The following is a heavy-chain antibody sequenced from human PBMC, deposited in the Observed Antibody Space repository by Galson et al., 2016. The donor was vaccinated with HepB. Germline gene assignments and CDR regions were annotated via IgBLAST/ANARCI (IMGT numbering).Heavy chain of an antibody. CDR1: GFSFSSYS. CDR2: VSYDGSET. J-gene: IGHJ4*02. Sequence: SLRLSCAASGFSFSSYSMNWVRQAPGRGLEWVAVVSYDGSETLYSASVQGRSTISRDNSKDTLYLEMSNLRPDDTATYFCARGFTTTLGQFDYWGQGTLVTVAS. D-gene: IGHD1-1*01. V-gene: IGHV3-33*08. CDR3: ARGFTTTLGQFDY.